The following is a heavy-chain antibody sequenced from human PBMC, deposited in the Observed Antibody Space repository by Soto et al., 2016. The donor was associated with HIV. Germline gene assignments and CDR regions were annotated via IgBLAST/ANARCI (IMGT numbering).Heavy chain of an antibody. J-gene: IGHJ6*03. Sequence: QVQLQESGPGLVKPSETLSLTCTVSGGSISNYYWNWIRQPAGKGLEWIGRIYTSGSTNYNPSLKSRVTISVDKSKNQFSLKLSSVTAADTAVYYCARVRCGGDCYSGSYYYYYYIGLXGQRGPRSTVSS. D-gene: IGHD2-21*01. V-gene: IGHV4-4*07. CDR2: IYTSGST. CDR1: GGSISNYY. CDR3: ARVRCGGDCYSGSYYYYYYIGL.